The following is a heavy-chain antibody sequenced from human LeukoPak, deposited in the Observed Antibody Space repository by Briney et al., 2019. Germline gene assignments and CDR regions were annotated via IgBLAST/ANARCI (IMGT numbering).Heavy chain of an antibody. CDR3: ARDSPSYSSGWLIDY. CDR1: GFTFSSYW. V-gene: IGHV3-7*01. D-gene: IGHD6-19*01. J-gene: IGHJ4*02. CDR2: IKQDGSEK. Sequence: GGSLRLSCAASGFTFSSYWMSWVRQAPGKGLEWVANIKQDGSEKYYVDSVKGRFTISRDNAKNSLYLQMNSLRAEDTAVYYCARDSPSYSSGWLIDYWGQGTLVTVSS.